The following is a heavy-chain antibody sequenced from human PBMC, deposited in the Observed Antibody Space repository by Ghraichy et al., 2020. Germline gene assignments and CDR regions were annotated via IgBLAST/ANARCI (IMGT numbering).Heavy chain of an antibody. CDR3: ARGSGSGSADYYYYGMDV. D-gene: IGHD3-10*01. CDR2: INPNSGGT. V-gene: IGHV1-2*04. Sequence: VKVSCKASGYTFTGYYMHWVRQAPGQGLEWMGWINPNSGGTNYAQKFQGWVTMTRDMSISTAYMELSRLRSDDTAVYYCARGSGSGSADYYYYGMDVWGQGTTVTVSS. J-gene: IGHJ6*02. CDR1: GYTFTGYY.